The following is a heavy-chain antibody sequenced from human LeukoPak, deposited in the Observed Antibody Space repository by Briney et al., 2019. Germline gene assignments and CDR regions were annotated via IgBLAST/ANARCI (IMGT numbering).Heavy chain of an antibody. D-gene: IGHD6-13*01. CDR3: ARRIDSSSFNWFDP. Sequence: SETLSLTCTVSGGSISSSYWSWIRQPPGKGLEWIGYIYYSGSTNYNPSLKSRVTISVDTSKNQFSLKLSSVTAADTAVYYCARRIDSSSFNWFDPWGQGTLVTVSS. J-gene: IGHJ5*02. V-gene: IGHV4-59*08. CDR2: IYYSGST. CDR1: GGSISSSY.